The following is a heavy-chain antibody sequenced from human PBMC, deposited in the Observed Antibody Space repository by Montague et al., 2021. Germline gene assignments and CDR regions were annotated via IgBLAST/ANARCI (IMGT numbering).Heavy chain of an antibody. CDR3: ARHSYRTFDF. D-gene: IGHD3-10*01. J-gene: IGHJ4*02. CDR2: SIYTGSAWYN. V-gene: IGHV6-1*01. Sequence: CAISGDSVSTLDVACRSDKQSPSIDLLWLVISIYTGSAWYNEYAESVKGRITINPDTPKNQFSLHLTSVTPEDTAVYYCARHSYRTFDFWGQGTLVTVSP. CDR1: GDSVSTLDVA.